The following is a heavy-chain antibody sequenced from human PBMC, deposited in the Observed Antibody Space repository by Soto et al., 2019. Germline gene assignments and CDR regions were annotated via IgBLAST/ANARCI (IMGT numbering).Heavy chain of an antibody. CDR3: AKLSGFHSSGWYWFDP. CDR1: EFTFSSYA. V-gene: IGHV3-23*01. D-gene: IGHD6-19*01. J-gene: IGHJ5*02. Sequence: PWGSLRLSCAASEFTFSSYAMSWVRQAPGKGLEWVSAISGSGGSTYYADSVKGRFTISRDNSKNTLYLQMNSLRAEDTAVYYCAKLSGFHSSGWYWFDPWGQGTLVTVSS. CDR2: ISGSGGST.